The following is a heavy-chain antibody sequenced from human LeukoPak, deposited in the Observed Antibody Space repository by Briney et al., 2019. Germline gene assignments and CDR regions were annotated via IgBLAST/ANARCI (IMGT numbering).Heavy chain of an antibody. V-gene: IGHV3-30*02. CDR1: GFTFSSYG. D-gene: IGHD2-15*01. Sequence: PGGSLRLYCAASGFTFSSYGMHWVRQAPGKGLEWVAFIRYDGSNKYYADSVKGRFTISRDNSKNTLYLQMNSLRAEDTAVYYCAKDRGRYCSGGSCYTTHYFDYWGQGTLVTVSS. CDR3: AKDRGRYCSGGSCYTTHYFDY. CDR2: IRYDGSNK. J-gene: IGHJ4*02.